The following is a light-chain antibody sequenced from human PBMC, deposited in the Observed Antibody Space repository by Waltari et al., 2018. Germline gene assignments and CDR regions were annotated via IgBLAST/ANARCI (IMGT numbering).Light chain of an antibody. CDR1: QDISNY. V-gene: IGKV1-33*01. CDR2: DAS. J-gene: IGKJ3*01. CDR3: QQYDNLPPFT. Sequence: DIQMTQSPSSLSASVVSRVTITCQASQDISNYLNWYQQKPGKAPKLLIYDASNLETGVPSRFSGSGSGTDFTFTISSLQPEDIATYYCQQYDNLPPFTFGPGTKVDIK.